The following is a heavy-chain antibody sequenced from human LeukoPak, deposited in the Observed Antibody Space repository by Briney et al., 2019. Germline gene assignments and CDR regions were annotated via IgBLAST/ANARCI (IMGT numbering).Heavy chain of an antibody. J-gene: IGHJ4*02. V-gene: IGHV4-34*01. Sequence: SETLSLTCAVYGGSFSGYYWSWIRQPPGKGLEWIGEINHSGSTNYNPSLKSRVTISVDTSKNQFSLKLSSVTAADTAVYYCARLLYDSSGYYDYWGQGTLVTVSS. CDR3: ARLLYDSSGYYDY. CDR2: INHSGST. CDR1: GGSFSGYY. D-gene: IGHD3-22*01.